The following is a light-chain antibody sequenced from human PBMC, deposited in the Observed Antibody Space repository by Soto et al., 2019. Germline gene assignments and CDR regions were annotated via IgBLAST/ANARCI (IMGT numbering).Light chain of an antibody. Sequence: QSALTQPPAASGTPGQSITISCSGSSSNIGTHTVNWYQQLPGSAPQLLLYNTNQRPSGVPGRFSGSKSGTSASLAISGLQSEDEADYYCAAWDGSLNVVLFGGGTKVTVL. CDR3: AAWDGSLNVVL. V-gene: IGLV1-44*01. J-gene: IGLJ2*01. CDR1: SSNIGTHT. CDR2: NTN.